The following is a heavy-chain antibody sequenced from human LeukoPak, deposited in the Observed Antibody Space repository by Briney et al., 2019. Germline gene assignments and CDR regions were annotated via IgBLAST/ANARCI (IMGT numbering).Heavy chain of an antibody. V-gene: IGHV3-23*01. D-gene: IGHD3-10*01. CDR3: ATGTMVRGVITEIDY. CDR2: ISGSGGST. J-gene: IGHJ4*02. Sequence: GGSLRLSCAASGLTFSSYGMTWVRQAPGKGLEWVSAISGSGGSTYYADSMKGRFTISRDNSKNTLFLQMNSLRAEDTAVYYCATGTMVRGVITEIDYWGQGTLVTVSS. CDR1: GLTFSSYG.